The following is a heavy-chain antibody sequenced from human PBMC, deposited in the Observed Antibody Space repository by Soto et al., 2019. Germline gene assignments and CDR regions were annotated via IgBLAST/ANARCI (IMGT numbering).Heavy chain of an antibody. CDR1: GGSFSGYY. V-gene: IGHV4-34*01. Sequence: QVQLQQWGAGLLKPSETLSLTCAVYGGSFSGYYWSWIRQPPGKGLEWIGEINHSGSTNYNPSLKSRVTISVDTSKNQFSLKLSSVTAADTAVYYCARGKFPPKGSVWTAVGYGMDVWGQGTTVTVSS. CDR3: ARGKFPPKGSVWTAVGYGMDV. CDR2: INHSGST. J-gene: IGHJ6*02. D-gene: IGHD2-8*02.